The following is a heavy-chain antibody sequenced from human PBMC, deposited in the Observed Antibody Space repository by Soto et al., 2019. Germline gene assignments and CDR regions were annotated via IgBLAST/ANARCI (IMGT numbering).Heavy chain of an antibody. V-gene: IGHV1-69*13. D-gene: IGHD6-13*01. Sequence: SVKVSCKASGGTFSSYAISWVRQAPGQGLEWMGGIIPIFGTANYAQKFQGRVTITADESTSTAYMELSSLRSEDTAVYYCARDSSVAAAGKGYFQHWGQGTLVNVS. J-gene: IGHJ1*01. CDR3: ARDSSVAAAGKGYFQH. CDR1: GGTFSSYA. CDR2: IIPIFGTA.